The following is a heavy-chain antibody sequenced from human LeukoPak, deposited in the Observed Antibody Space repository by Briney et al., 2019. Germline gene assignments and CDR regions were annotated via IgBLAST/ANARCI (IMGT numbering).Heavy chain of an antibody. Sequence: SETLSLTCAVYIESFSGYYWTWIRQPPGKGLEWIGETTHSGSTNYNPSLKSRVTISVDTSKNQFSLKLRSLIAADTAVYYCARARGDLSLDYWGRGTPVTVSS. CDR1: IESFSGYY. CDR2: TTHSGST. D-gene: IGHD2-21*02. CDR3: ARARGDLSLDY. J-gene: IGHJ4*02. V-gene: IGHV4-34*01.